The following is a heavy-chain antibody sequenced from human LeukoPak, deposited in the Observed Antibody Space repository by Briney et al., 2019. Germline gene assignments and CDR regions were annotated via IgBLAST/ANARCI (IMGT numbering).Heavy chain of an antibody. Sequence: GGSLRLSXAASGFTFSTYTMNWVRQAPGKGLEWVSSLSGSGVATYYADSVKGRFTISRDISKNTLYLQMNSLRAEDTAVYFCAKDRYDDFWNGYPDYFDYWGQGALVTVSS. CDR3: AKDRYDDFWNGYPDYFDY. V-gene: IGHV3-23*01. CDR1: GFTFSTYT. D-gene: IGHD3-3*01. CDR2: LSGSGVAT. J-gene: IGHJ4*02.